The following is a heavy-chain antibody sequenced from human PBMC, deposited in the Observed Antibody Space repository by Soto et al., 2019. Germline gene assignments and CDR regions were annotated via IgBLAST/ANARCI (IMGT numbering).Heavy chain of an antibody. V-gene: IGHV3-53*04. Sequence: GVPLRLSCAAFGFTVGGICSTWVRLAPGKGLEWVSLVYSGGAAHYAASVKGRFTVSTHSSQDTLFLQMNSLRTEDTATYYCVRGRYGSEIHWGQGTKVTVSS. CDR2: VYSGGAA. D-gene: IGHD3-10*01. J-gene: IGHJ4*02. CDR1: GFTVGGIC. CDR3: VRGRYGSEIH.